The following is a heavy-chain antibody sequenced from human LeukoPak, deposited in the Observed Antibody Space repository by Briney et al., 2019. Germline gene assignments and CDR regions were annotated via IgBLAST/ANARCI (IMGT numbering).Heavy chain of an antibody. CDR1: GGSFSGYY. J-gene: IGHJ5*02. V-gene: IGHV4-34*01. CDR3: ARSVFDSSGWYGGSWFDP. D-gene: IGHD6-19*01. CDR2: INHSGST. Sequence: SETLSLTCAVYGGSFSGYYWSWIRQPPGKGLEWIGEINHSGSTNYNPSHKSRVTISVDTSKNQFSLKLSSVTAADTAVYYCARSVFDSSGWYGGSWFDPWGQGTLVTVSS.